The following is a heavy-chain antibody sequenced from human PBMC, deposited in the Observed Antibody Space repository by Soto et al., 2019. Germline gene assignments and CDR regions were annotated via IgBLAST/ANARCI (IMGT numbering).Heavy chain of an antibody. J-gene: IGHJ6*03. Sequence: QVQLQQWGAGLLKPSETLSLTCAVYGGSFSGYQWSWIRQTPGKGLEWIGEINDSGNINYNPSLKSRVTILLDPPKKLISLKLSSVTAADSAVYYCARGLILWFGELSRRGGYYYFMDVWGKGTTVTVSS. CDR3: ARGLILWFGELSRRGGYYYFMDV. V-gene: IGHV4-34*01. CDR1: GGSFSGYQ. CDR2: INDSGNI. D-gene: IGHD3-10*01.